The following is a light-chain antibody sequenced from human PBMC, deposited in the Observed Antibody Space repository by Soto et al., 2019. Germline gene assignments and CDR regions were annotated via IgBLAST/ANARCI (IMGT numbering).Light chain of an antibody. Sequence: PGERATLSCRASQRVDGNYLAWYLQIPGQAPRLLIHGASNRATGIPDRFSGSGSGTDFTLTISRLEPEDFAVYYCQQYGSSPPITFGQGTRLEIK. CDR2: GAS. CDR3: QQYGSSPPIT. J-gene: IGKJ5*01. CDR1: QRVDGNY. V-gene: IGKV3-20*01.